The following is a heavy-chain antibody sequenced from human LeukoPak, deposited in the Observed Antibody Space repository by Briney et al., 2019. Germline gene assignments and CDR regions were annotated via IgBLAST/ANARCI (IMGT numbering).Heavy chain of an antibody. CDR2: ISSSSSTI. D-gene: IGHD6-13*01. J-gene: IGHJ3*02. CDR1: GFTFSSYS. CDR3: ARDIAADAFDI. Sequence: GGSLRLSRAASGFTFSSYSMNWVRQAPGKGLEWVSYISSSSSTIYYADSVKGRFTISRDNAKNSLYLQMNSLRAEDTAVYYCARDIAADAFDIWGQGTMVTVSS. V-gene: IGHV3-48*01.